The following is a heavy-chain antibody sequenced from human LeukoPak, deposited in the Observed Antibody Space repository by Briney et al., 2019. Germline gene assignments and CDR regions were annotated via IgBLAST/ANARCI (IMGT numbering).Heavy chain of an antibody. V-gene: IGHV4-59*11. CDR1: GGSISSHY. CDR2: IYYSGST. Sequence: SETLSLTCTVSGGSISSHYWSWIRQPPGKGLEWIGYIYYSGSTNYNPSLKSRVTISVDTSKNQFSLKLSSVTAADTAVYYCARIAVALPKGAFDIWGQGTMVTVSS. J-gene: IGHJ3*02. D-gene: IGHD6-19*01. CDR3: ARIAVALPKGAFDI.